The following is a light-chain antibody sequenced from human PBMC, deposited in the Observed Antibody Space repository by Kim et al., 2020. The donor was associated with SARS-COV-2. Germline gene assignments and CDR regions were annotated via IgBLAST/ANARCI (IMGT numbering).Light chain of an antibody. CDR1: SLRTYY. V-gene: IGLV3-19*01. CDR3: SSRDSSGYHLI. J-gene: IGLJ2*01. CDR2: AGN. Sequence: SSELTQDPAVSVALGQTVRITCQGDSLRTYYTTWYQQKPGQAPVLVIYAGNNRPSGIPDRFSGSSSGDTASLTLTGAPAEDEAAYYCSSRDSSGYHLIFG.